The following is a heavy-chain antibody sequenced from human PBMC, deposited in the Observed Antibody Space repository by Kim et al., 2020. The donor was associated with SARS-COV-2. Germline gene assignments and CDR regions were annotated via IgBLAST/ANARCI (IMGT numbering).Heavy chain of an antibody. D-gene: IGHD2-21*02. V-gene: IGHV3-23*01. CDR2: ISGVGVTT. CDR3: AKKVGTGAWYVGMDV. J-gene: IGHJ6*02. Sequence: GGSLRLSCAASGFTFSNYAMTWVRQAPGKGLEWISVISGVGVTTYYAGSVKGRFTISRDNSKNTLYLQMSSLSAEDTAIYYCAKKVGTGAWYVGMDVWGQGTTVTVSS. CDR1: GFTFSNYA.